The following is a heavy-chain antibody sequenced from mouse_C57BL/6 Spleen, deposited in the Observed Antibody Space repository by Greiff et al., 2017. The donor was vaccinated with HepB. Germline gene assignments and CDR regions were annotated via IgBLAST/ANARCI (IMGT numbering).Heavy chain of an antibody. CDR1: GYTFTDYY. Sequence: EVQLQQSGPELVKPGASVKISCKASGYTFTDYYRNWVKQSHGKSIEWFGDINPNNGGTSYKQTFKGKAQLNVAKYYSTAYMDLRRLPSEDSAVYYCARSYYYGSSYWYFDVWGTGTTVTVSS. CDR2: INPNNGGT. V-gene: IGHV1-26*01. J-gene: IGHJ1*03. D-gene: IGHD1-1*01. CDR3: ARSYYYGSSYWYFDV.